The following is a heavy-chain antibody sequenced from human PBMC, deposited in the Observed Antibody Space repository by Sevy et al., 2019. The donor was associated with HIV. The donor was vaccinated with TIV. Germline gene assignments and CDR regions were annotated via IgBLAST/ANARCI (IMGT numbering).Heavy chain of an antibody. V-gene: IGHV3-30*02. J-gene: IGHJ6*02. CDR2: MRFDGTIN. CDR3: AEVLHIVVVPAAIDYYYGMDV. Sequence: GGSLRLSYAASGFTFSTYGMHWVRQAPGRGLEWVAFMRFDGTINYHTDSVKGRFTISRDNSKNTLYLQMNSLKTEDTAVYFCAEVLHIVVVPAAIDYYYGMDVWGQGTTVTVSS. D-gene: IGHD2-2*01. CDR1: GFTFSTYG.